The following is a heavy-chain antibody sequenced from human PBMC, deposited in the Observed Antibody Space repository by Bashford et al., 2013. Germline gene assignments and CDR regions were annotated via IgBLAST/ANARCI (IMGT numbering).Heavy chain of an antibody. CDR2: IYYSGTT. J-gene: IGHJ4*02. D-gene: IGHD6-19*01. V-gene: IGHV4-59*08. Sequence: SETLSLTCTVSGGSISTYYWSWIRQSPGKGLEWIGYIYYSGTTNYNPLRQGVESPISLDTSQEPVLPEADLSDRRRHGHYYCARRSGAGTLDFWGQGTLVTVSS. CDR3: ARRSGAGTLDF. CDR1: GGSISTYY.